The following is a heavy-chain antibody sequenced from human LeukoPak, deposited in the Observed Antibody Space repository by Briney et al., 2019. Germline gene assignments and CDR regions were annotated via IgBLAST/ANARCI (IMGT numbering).Heavy chain of an antibody. CDR1: GGSISSSSYY. CDR3: ARVTAPGRSQQQLPSLFDY. V-gene: IGHV4-39*07. Sequence: KPSETLSLTCTVSGGSISSSSYYWGWIRQPPGKGLEWIGSIYYSGSTYYNPSLKSRVTISVDTSKNQFSLKLSSVTAADTAVYYCARVTAPGRSQQQLPSLFDYWGQGTLVTVSS. D-gene: IGHD6-13*01. J-gene: IGHJ4*02. CDR2: IYYSGST.